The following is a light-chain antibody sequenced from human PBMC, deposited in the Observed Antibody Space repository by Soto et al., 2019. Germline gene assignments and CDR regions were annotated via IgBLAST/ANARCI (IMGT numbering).Light chain of an antibody. V-gene: IGKV3-11*01. CDR3: QQRTSWAYT. CDR2: GAS. Sequence: EIVLTQSPATLSLSPGERATLSCRARQSVSYHLAWYQQKPGQAPRLLIYGASNRATGIPARFSGSGSGTDFTLNISSLEPEDFAVYYCQQRTSWAYTFGQGTKLEIK. J-gene: IGKJ2*01. CDR1: QSVSYH.